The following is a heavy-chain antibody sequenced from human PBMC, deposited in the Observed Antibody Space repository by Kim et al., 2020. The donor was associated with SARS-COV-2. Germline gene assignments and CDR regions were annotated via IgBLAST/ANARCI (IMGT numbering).Heavy chain of an antibody. CDR3: ARDRWASDYYGSGIQNWFDP. J-gene: IGHJ5*02. D-gene: IGHD3-10*01. CDR1: GGSISSSSYY. Sequence: SETLSLTCTVSGGSISSSSYYWGWIRQPPGKGLEWIGSIYYSGSTYYNPSLKSRVTISVDTSKNQFSLKLSSVTAADTAVYYCARDRWASDYYGSGIQNWFDPWGQGTLVTVSS. V-gene: IGHV4-39*07. CDR2: IYYSGST.